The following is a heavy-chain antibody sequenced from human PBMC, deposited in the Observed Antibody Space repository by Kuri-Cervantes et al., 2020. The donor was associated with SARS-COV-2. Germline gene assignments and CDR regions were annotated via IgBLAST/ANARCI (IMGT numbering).Heavy chain of an antibody. D-gene: IGHD7-27*01. V-gene: IGHV3-48*03. CDR3: VRDGDQWNFDY. CDR1: GFTFSSYE. Sequence: GGSLRLSCAASGFTFSSYEMNWVRQAPGKGLEWVSYISSSGSTIYYADSVKGRFTLARDNAKNMLFLQLNSLRAEDTAVYYCVRDGDQWNFDYWGHGTLVTVSS. J-gene: IGHJ4*01. CDR2: ISSSGSTI.